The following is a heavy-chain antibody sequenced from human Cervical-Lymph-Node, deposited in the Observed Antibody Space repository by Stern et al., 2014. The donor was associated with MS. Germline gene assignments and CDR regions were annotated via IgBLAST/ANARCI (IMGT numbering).Heavy chain of an antibody. D-gene: IGHD4-17*01. V-gene: IGHV5-51*01. CDR2: IYPGDSDP. Sequence: VKLVQSGAEVKKPGESLKISCKGSGYSFPANWIAWERQMPGKGLEWMGIIYPGDSDPRYSPSFKGQVTISADKSISTAYLQWSSLKASDTAMYYCARDYGDYAFDYWGQGTLVTVSS. CDR3: ARDYGDYAFDY. CDR1: GYSFPANW. J-gene: IGHJ4*02.